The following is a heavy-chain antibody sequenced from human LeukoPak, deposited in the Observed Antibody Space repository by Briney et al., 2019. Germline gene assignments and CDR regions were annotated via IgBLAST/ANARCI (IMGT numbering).Heavy chain of an antibody. Sequence: SETLSLTCAVYGGSFSGYYWSWIRQPPGKVLEWIGEINHGGSANYNPSLNSRVTISVDTSKNQFSLKLSSVTAADTAVYYCATHPKSCTRGIFITGKACWFDPWGQGTLVTVSS. CDR2: INHGGSA. CDR3: ATHPKSCTRGIFITGKACWFDP. D-gene: IGHD3-10*01. J-gene: IGHJ5*02. CDR1: GGSFSGYY. V-gene: IGHV4-34*01.